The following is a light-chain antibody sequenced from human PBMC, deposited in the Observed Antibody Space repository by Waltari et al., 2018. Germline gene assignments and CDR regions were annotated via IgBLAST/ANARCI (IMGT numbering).Light chain of an antibody. CDR1: QGISSY. Sequence: AIRITQSPSSLSASTGDRVTITCRASQGISSYLAWYQQKPGKAPKLLIYAASTLQSGVPSRVSGSGSGTDFTLTISCLQSEDFATYYCQQYYSYPLTFGQGTKVEIK. CDR2: AAS. CDR3: QQYYSYPLT. J-gene: IGKJ1*01. V-gene: IGKV1-8*01.